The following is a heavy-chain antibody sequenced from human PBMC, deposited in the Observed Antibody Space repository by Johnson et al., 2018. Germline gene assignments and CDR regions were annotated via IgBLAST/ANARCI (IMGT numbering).Heavy chain of an antibody. V-gene: IGHV3-30*18. Sequence: QVQLVQSGGGVVQPGRSLRLSCAASGFTFSSYGMHWVRQAPGKGLEWVAVISYDGTNKYSADSVKGRFTISRDNSKNTLYLQMNSLRAEDTAVYYCAKTGRIYRYYYYMDVWGKGTTVTVSS. D-gene: IGHD1-14*01. J-gene: IGHJ6*03. CDR3: AKTGRIYRYYYYMDV. CDR2: ISYDGTNK. CDR1: GFTFSSYG.